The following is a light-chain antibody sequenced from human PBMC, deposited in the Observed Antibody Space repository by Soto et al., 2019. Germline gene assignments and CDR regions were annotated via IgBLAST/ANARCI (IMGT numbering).Light chain of an antibody. CDR2: GAS. J-gene: IGKJ1*01. V-gene: IGKV3-20*01. CDR3: QQYDNYPRT. Sequence: EIVLTQSPGTLSLSPGERATLSCRASQSVSSGYLAWYQQKPGQAPRLLLSGASRRATGIPDRFSGSGSGTDSTLTISRLEPEDFAVYYCQQYDNYPRTFGQGTKVEIK. CDR1: QSVSSGY.